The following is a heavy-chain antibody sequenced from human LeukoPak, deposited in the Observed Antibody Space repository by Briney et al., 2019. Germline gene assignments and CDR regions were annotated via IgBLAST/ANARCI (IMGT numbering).Heavy chain of an antibody. J-gene: IGHJ4*02. CDR1: GGSISSYY. Sequence: PSETLSLTCTVSGGSISSYYWSWIRQPPGKGLEWIGYINHSGGTYYNPSLRSRVTISVDRSKNQFSLQLTSVTAADTAVYFCASGLYSYGPIDYWGQGTLVTVSS. D-gene: IGHD5-18*01. V-gene: IGHV4-59*12. CDR3: ASGLYSYGPIDY. CDR2: INHSGGT.